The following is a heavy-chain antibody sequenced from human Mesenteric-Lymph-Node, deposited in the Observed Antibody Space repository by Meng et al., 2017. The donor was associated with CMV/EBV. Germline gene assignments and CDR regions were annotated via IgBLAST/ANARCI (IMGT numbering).Heavy chain of an antibody. V-gene: IGHV3-21*01. CDR1: GFTFSSYA. CDR3: GRVGFWSGYYAVDY. D-gene: IGHD3-3*01. CDR2: ISSSSSYI. Sequence: SGFTFSSYAMSWVRQAPGKGLEWVSGISSSSSYIYYADSVKGRFTISRDNAKNSLYLQMNSLRAEDTAVYYCGRVGFWSGYYAVDYWGQGSLVTVSS. J-gene: IGHJ4*02.